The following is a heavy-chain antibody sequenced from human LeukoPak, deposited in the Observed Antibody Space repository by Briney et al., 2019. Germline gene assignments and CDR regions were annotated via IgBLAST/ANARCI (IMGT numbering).Heavy chain of an antibody. V-gene: IGHV3-7*01. Sequence: GGSLRLSCTASRFTFSNYWMSWVRQAPGKGLEWVANIKEDGSEKYYVDSVKGRFTISRDNAKNSLYLQMNSLRAEDTAVYYCARGRITMIVADLWGQGTLVTVSS. D-gene: IGHD3-22*01. CDR1: RFTFSNYW. CDR2: IKEDGSEK. CDR3: ARGRITMIVADL. J-gene: IGHJ5*02.